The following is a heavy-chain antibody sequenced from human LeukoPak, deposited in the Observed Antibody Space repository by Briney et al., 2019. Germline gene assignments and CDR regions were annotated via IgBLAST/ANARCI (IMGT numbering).Heavy chain of an antibody. D-gene: IGHD3-10*01. Sequence: SSETLSLTCTVSGGSISSSSYYWGWIRQPPGKGLEWIGSIYYSGSTNYKPSLKSRVTISVDTSKNQFSLKLSSVTAADTAVYYCARGGYYGSGNDFRFDPWGQGTLVTVSS. V-gene: IGHV4-39*07. CDR2: IYYSGST. J-gene: IGHJ5*02. CDR3: ARGGYYGSGNDFRFDP. CDR1: GGSISSSSYY.